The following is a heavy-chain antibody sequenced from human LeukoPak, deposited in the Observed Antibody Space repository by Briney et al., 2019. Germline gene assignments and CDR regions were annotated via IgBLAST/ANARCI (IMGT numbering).Heavy chain of an antibody. J-gene: IGHJ5*02. CDR2: ISGSGGST. V-gene: IGHV3-23*01. D-gene: IGHD6-19*01. CDR1: GFTFTGYT. CDR3: AKRGGVIAVAGYNWFDP. Sequence: PGGSLRLSCAASGFTFTGYTMHWVRQAPGKGLEWVSAISGSGGSTYYADSVKGRFTIPRDNSKNTLYLQMNSLRAEDTAVYYCAKRGGVIAVAGYNWFDPWGQGTLVTVSS.